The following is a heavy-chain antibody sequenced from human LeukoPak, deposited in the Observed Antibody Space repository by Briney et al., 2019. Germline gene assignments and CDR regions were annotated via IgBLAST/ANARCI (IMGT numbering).Heavy chain of an antibody. V-gene: IGHV1-69*04. CDR3: ASPDLESEPDYYGMDV. CDR2: IIPSIGLT. J-gene: IGHJ6*02. Sequence: SVKVSCKASGGTFNNYAVSWVRQAPGQGLEWMGRIIPSIGLTNYAQRLQGRVTLTADTFMTTAYMELSSLRSEDTAVYYCASPDLESEPDYYGMDVWGQGTTVTVSS. D-gene: IGHD1-14*01. CDR1: GGTFNNYA.